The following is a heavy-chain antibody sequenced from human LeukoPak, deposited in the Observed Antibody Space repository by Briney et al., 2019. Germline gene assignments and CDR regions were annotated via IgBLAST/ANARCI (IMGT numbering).Heavy chain of an antibody. CDR1: GYTFTSYD. V-gene: IGHV1-8*03. CDR3: ARGLGWYYYDSSGYYYSYYYYYYMDV. D-gene: IGHD3-22*01. Sequence: ASVKVSCKASGYTFTSYDINWVRQATGQGLEWMGWMNPNSGNTGYAQKFQGRVTITRNTSISAAYMELSSLRSEDTAVYYCARGLGWYYYDSSGYYYSYYYYYYMDVWGKGTTVTVSS. J-gene: IGHJ6*03. CDR2: MNPNSGNT.